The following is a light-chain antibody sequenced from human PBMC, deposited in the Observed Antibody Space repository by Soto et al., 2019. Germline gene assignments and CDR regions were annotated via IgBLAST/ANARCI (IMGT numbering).Light chain of an antibody. CDR1: QSVGNNY. CDR2: TAS. CDR3: HQHAESPLT. J-gene: IGKJ4*01. Sequence: EVVMTQSPVTLSVSPGDRATLSCRASQSVGNNYLAWYQQKPGQAPRLLIYTASIRATGIPDRFSGSGSGTDFTLTISRLEPEDFAVYYCHQHAESPLTFGGGTKVDIK. V-gene: IGKV3-20*01.